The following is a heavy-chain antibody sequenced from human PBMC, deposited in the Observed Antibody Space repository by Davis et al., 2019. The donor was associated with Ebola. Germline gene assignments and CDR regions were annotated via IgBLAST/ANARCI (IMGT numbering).Heavy chain of an antibody. CDR1: GFTVSSNY. CDR2: INHSGST. J-gene: IGHJ4*02. V-gene: IGHV4-34*01. D-gene: IGHD5-12*01. Sequence: ESLKISCAASGFTVSSNYMSWIRQPPGKGLEWIGEINHSGSTNYNPSLKSRVTISVDTSKNQFSLKLTSVTAADTAVYYCARGGWWLRSRGSFDYWGQGTLVTVSS. CDR3: ARGGWWLRSRGSFDY.